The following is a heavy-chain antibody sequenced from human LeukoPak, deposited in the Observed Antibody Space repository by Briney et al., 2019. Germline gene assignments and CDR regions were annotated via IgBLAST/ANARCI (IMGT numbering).Heavy chain of an antibody. CDR1: GGSFSPYY. CDR3: ARRGHYYDSRGYYYFDY. V-gene: IGHV4-59*01. CDR2: VYYSGST. Sequence: SETLSLTCTVSGGSFSPYYWSWIRQPPGKGLEWIESVYYSGSTNYNPSLKSRVTISLDTSKNQFSLKLSSVTAADTAVYYCARRGHYYDSRGYYYFDYWGQGTLVTVSS. J-gene: IGHJ4*02. D-gene: IGHD3-22*01.